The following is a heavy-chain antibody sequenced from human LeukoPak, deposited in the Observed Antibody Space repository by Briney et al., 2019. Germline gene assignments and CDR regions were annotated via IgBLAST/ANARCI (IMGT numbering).Heavy chain of an antibody. CDR2: IYTSGST. CDR1: GGSISSYY. D-gene: IGHD3-22*01. CDR3: ASSYYYDSRGSATPTYYFEY. J-gene: IGHJ4*02. V-gene: IGHV4-4*09. Sequence: SETLSLTCTVSGGSISSYYYNWIRQPPGKGLEWIGYIYTSGSTNYSPSLKSRVTISVDTSKSQVSLRLRSVTAADTAMYYCASSYYYDSRGSATPTYYFEYWGQGTLVTVSS.